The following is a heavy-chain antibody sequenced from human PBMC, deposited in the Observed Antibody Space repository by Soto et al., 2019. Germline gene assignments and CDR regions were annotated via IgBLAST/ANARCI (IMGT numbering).Heavy chain of an antibody. J-gene: IGHJ2*01. V-gene: IGHV4-59*08. CDR3: ARLTPPGSSSWYHAWDFDL. D-gene: IGHD6-13*01. CDR2: IYYRGST. Sequence: QVQLQESGPGLVKPSETLSLTCTVSGGSISSYYWSWIRQPPGKGLEWIGYIYYRGSTNYNPSLMRRFTISVDTSKNQFSLKLNSVTAAYTAVYYCARLTPPGSSSWYHAWDFDLWGRGTLVTVSS. CDR1: GGSISSYY.